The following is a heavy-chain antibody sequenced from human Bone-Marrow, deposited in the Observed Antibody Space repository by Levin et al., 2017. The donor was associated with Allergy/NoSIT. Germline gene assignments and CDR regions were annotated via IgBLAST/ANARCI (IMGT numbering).Heavy chain of an antibody. D-gene: IGHD1-1*01. V-gene: IGHV3-23*01. CDR2: SGSGGGT. J-gene: IGHJ4*02. CDR3: ARESRWRAYWNHLIY. CDR1: GFSFSNDA. Sequence: HGESLKISCAASGFSFSNDAMNWVRQAPGKGLEWVSTSGSGGGTWYADSVKGRFTVSRDNSKNTMYLQMNSLRAEDTAIYFCARESRWRAYWNHLIYWGQGALVTVSS.